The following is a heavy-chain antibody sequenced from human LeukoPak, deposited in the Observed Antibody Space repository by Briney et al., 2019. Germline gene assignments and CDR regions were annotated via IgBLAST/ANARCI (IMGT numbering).Heavy chain of an antibody. V-gene: IGHV1-18*01. J-gene: IGHJ6*03. CDR2: ISTYNGNT. Sequence: GASVKVSCKTSGYLFTRKSISWVRQAPGQGLEWMGWISTYNGNTRYAQRFQGRVTMTTDTATNTVHMDMRSLRPDDTAVYYCARYGEPYFDWSLPSFYCMDVWGKGTPVIVSS. CDR3: ARYGEPYFDWSLPSFYCMDV. CDR1: GYLFTRKS. D-gene: IGHD3-9*01.